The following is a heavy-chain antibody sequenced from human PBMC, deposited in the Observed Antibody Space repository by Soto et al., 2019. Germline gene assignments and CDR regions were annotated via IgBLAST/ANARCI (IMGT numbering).Heavy chain of an antibody. CDR3: ADLDNSGSIDY. CDR2: IIPILGIA. J-gene: IGHJ4*02. Sequence: QVQLVQSGAEVKKPGSSVKVSCKASGGTFSSYTISWVRQAPGQGLEWMGRIIPILGIANYAQKFQGRVTITADKSTSTAYMELSSLRSEDTAVYYCADLDNSGSIDYWGQGTLVTVSS. D-gene: IGHD3-22*01. V-gene: IGHV1-69*02. CDR1: GGTFSSYT.